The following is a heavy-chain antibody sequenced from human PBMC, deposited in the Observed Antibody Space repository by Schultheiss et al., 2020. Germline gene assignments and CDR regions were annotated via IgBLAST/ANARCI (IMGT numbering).Heavy chain of an antibody. CDR2: INAGNGNT. J-gene: IGHJ4*02. D-gene: IGHD1-20*01. V-gene: IGHV1-3*01. CDR3: ARSNWNGDDDLVDY. Sequence: AAVTVSCKASGYTFTSYAMHWVRQAPGQRLEWMGWINAGNGNTKYSQKFQGRVTMTTDSSTSTAYMDLGSLRSDDTALYYCARSNWNGDDDLVDYWGQGTLVTVSS. CDR1: GYTFTSYA.